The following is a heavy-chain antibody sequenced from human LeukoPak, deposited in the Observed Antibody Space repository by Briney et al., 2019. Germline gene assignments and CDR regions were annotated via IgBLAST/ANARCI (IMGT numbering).Heavy chain of an antibody. CDR2: ISASSSYT. V-gene: IGHV3-11*03. D-gene: IGHD6-13*01. CDR3: AAGTAADY. CDR1: GIPFSDYY. Sequence: PGGSLRLSCVASGIPFSDYYMNWIRQTPGKGLEWISYISASSSYTDYADSVKGRFTISRDNAQNVLFLQMNRLRVEDTAVYYCAAGTAADYWGQGTLVTVSS. J-gene: IGHJ4*02.